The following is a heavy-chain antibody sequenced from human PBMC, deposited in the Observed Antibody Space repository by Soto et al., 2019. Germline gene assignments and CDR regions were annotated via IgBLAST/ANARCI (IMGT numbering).Heavy chain of an antibody. CDR2: IYHSGTT. CDR1: RGSVSSSNW. Sequence: QVQLQESGPGLVKPSGTLSLTCAVSRGSVSSSNWWRWVRQPPGKGLEWIGDIYHSGTTNYNPSLRSRVTISVDKSKNQFSLRLSSVTAADTAVYYCASLSSSSTYFDYWGQGTLVTVSS. V-gene: IGHV4-4*02. D-gene: IGHD6-6*01. CDR3: ASLSSSSTYFDY. J-gene: IGHJ4*02.